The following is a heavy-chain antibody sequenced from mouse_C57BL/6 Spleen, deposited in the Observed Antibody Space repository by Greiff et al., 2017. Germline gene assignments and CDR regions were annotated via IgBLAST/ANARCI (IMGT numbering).Heavy chain of an antibody. Sequence: EVQLQQSGAELVKPGASVKLSCTASGFNIKDYYMHWVKQRTEQGLEWIGRIDPEDGETKYAPKFQGKATITADTSSSTAYLQLSSLTSEDTAVYYCARGITTVVANWYFDVWGTGTTVTVSS. CDR3: ARGITTVVANWYFDV. CDR2: IDPEDGET. CDR1: GFNIKDYY. D-gene: IGHD1-1*01. J-gene: IGHJ1*03. V-gene: IGHV14-2*01.